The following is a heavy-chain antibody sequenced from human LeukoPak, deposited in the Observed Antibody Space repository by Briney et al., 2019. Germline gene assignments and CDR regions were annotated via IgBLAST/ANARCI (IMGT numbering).Heavy chain of an antibody. J-gene: IGHJ4*02. V-gene: IGHV3-74*01. CDR1: EFSFSSYW. CDR3: AMDINGDLYHV. D-gene: IGHD2-2*03. Sequence: PGGSLRLSCAGSEFSFSSYWMHWVRQPPEKGLEWVFSIKSDGSATAYADSVKGRFSMSTGGAKYTASLHMNSLRVEDTAMYYCAMDINGDLYHVWGQGTPVTVSS. CDR2: IKSDGSAT.